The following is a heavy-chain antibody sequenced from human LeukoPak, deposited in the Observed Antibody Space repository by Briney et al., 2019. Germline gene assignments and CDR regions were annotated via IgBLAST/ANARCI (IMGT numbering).Heavy chain of an antibody. D-gene: IGHD6-13*01. Sequence: SETLSLTCTVSGGSISSSSYYWGWIRQPPGKGLEYIGNIYYSGTTYYNPSLKSRVTLSVDTSKNQFSLKLSSVTAADTAVYYCARVTWEQQLLTPGNWFDPWGQGTLVTVSS. J-gene: IGHJ5*02. CDR2: IYYSGTT. CDR3: ARVTWEQQLLTPGNWFDP. V-gene: IGHV4-39*01. CDR1: GGSISSSSYY.